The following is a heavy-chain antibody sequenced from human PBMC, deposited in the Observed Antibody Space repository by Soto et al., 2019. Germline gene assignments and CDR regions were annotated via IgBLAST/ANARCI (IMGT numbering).Heavy chain of an antibody. D-gene: IGHD5-18*01. Sequence: QPGGSLRLSCAASGFTFSSYAMHWVRQAPGKGLEWVAVISYDGSNKYYADSVKGRFTISRDNSKNTLYLQMNSLRAEDTAVYYCARDTAMVPWDPYYYYYYGMDVWGQGTTVTVSS. CDR1: GFTFSSYA. V-gene: IGHV3-30-3*01. CDR2: ISYDGSNK. CDR3: ARDTAMVPWDPYYYYYYGMDV. J-gene: IGHJ6*02.